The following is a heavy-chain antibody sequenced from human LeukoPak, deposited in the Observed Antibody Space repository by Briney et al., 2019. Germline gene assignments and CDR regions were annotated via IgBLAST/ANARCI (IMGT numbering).Heavy chain of an antibody. J-gene: IGHJ5*02. CDR1: GFTFSSYA. D-gene: IGHD6-13*01. Sequence: GGSLRLSCAASGFTFSSYAMSWVRQAPGKGLEWVSAISGSGGSTYYADSVKGRFTISRDNSKNTLYLQMNSLRAEDTAVYYCAKDRQGEGQQLVLWFDPWGQGTLVTVSS. CDR3: AKDRQGEGQQLVLWFDP. CDR2: ISGSGGST. V-gene: IGHV3-23*01.